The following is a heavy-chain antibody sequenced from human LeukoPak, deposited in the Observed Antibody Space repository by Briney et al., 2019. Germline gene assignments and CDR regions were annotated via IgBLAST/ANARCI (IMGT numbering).Heavy chain of an antibody. CDR1: GFTFTTYG. CDR3: ARVLSRSY. CDR2: ISGSGGST. J-gene: IGHJ4*02. V-gene: IGHV3-23*01. D-gene: IGHD3-3*02. Sequence: GGSLRLSCAASGFTFTTYGMSWVRQAPGKGLEWVSGISGSGGSTYYADSVKGRFTISRDNSKNTLYLQMNSLRAEDTAVYYCARVLSRSYWGQGTLVTVSS.